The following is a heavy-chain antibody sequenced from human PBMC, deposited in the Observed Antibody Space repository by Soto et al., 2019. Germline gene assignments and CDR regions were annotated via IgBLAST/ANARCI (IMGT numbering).Heavy chain of an antibody. V-gene: IGHV6-1*01. D-gene: IGHD5-12*01. CDR3: ARDSPGVATTSGAFDI. CDR1: GDSVSSNSAA. Sequence: PSQTLSLTCAISGDSVSSNSAAWNWIRQSPSRGLEWLGRTYYRSKWYNDYAVSVKSRITINPDTSKNQFSLQLNSVTPEDAAVYYCARDSPGVATTSGAFDIWGQGTMVTVSS. CDR2: TYYRSKWYN. J-gene: IGHJ3*02.